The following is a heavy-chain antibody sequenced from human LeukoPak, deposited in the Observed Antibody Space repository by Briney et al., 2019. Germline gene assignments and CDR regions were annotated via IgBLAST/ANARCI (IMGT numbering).Heavy chain of an antibody. D-gene: IGHD2-2*01. CDR1: GGPISGHY. V-gene: IGHV4-59*11. CDR2: MWYRGST. J-gene: IGHJ6*03. Sequence: DTQSLICSVWGGPISGHYWTCPRDPRGGGGEWIGCMWYRGSTNYGPSLKTRVTISVGTSKNQFSLKLTSVTATDTTVDYCARGSRPVVPSPKKGPPYYIDVWGRGTTVTVSS. CDR3: ARGSRPVVPSPKKGPPYYIDV.